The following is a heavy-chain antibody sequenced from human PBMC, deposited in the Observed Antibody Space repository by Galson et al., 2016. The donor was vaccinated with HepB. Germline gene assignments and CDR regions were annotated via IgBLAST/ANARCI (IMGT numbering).Heavy chain of an antibody. Sequence: SVKVSCKASGYSFAYYALHWVRQAPGQSLEWMGCINVGNRKTKYSQNFQDRVTITWDSSASSGDMELSSLRNEDTAVYFCARASAVVTAIMGFDPWGQGTLVTVSS. CDR1: GYSFAYYA. J-gene: IGHJ5*02. CDR2: INVGNRKT. D-gene: IGHD2-21*02. CDR3: ARASAVVTAIMGFDP. V-gene: IGHV1-3*01.